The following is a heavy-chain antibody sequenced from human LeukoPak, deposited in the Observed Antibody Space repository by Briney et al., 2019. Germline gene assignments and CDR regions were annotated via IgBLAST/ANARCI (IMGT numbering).Heavy chain of an antibody. CDR2: IYYSGST. D-gene: IGHD6-13*01. CDR3: ARVLRAAAGMGSFWFDP. V-gene: IGHV4-59*01. Sequence: SETLSLTCTVSGGSISSYYWSWIRQPPGKGLEWLGYIYYSGSTNYNPSPKSRVTISVDTSKNQFSPKLSSVTAADTAVYYCARVLRAAAGMGSFWFDPWGQGTLVTVSS. CDR1: GGSISSYY. J-gene: IGHJ5*02.